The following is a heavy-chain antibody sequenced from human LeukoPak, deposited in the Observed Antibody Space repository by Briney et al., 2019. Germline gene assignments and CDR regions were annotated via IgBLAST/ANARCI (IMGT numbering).Heavy chain of an antibody. J-gene: IGHJ4*02. Sequence: GGSLRLSCTASGLTLSNYWMIWVRQAPGKGLQWVAKIKQDGSEKYYVDSVKGRFTISRDNAENSLYLQMNSLRVEDTAIYYCAKELYYQDSSGSFDYWGQGTLVTVSS. CDR2: IKQDGSEK. CDR3: AKELYYQDSSGSFDY. CDR1: GLTLSNYW. D-gene: IGHD3-22*01. V-gene: IGHV3-7*03.